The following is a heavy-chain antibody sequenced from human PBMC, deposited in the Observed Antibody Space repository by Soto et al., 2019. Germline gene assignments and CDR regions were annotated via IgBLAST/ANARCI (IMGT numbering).Heavy chain of an antibody. CDR2: IYYSGST. CDR1: GGSISSYY. Sequence: QVQLQESGPGLVKPSETLSLTCTVSGGSISSYYWSWIRQPPGKGLEWIGYIYYSGSTNYNPSLRRPVTISGDTSKTQSSLKLSSVTAADTAVYYCARNYGPGYTFDYWGQGTLVTVSS. V-gene: IGHV4-59*08. CDR3: ARNYGPGYTFDY. J-gene: IGHJ4*02. D-gene: IGHD3-10*01.